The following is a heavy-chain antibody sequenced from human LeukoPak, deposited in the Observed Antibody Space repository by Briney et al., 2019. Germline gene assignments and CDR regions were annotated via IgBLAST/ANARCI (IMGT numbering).Heavy chain of an antibody. V-gene: IGHV3-23*01. J-gene: IGHJ4*02. Sequence: GGSLRLSCAASGFTFASFAMRWVRQAPGKGLEWVSAIRGGDGSTYYTDSVKGRFTISTDNCKNMLCMQMNSLRPEDTAVYYCSKENSGTYLYYFDYWGQGTLVTVSS. D-gene: IGHD1-26*01. CDR2: IRGGDGST. CDR1: GFTFASFA. CDR3: SKENSGTYLYYFDY.